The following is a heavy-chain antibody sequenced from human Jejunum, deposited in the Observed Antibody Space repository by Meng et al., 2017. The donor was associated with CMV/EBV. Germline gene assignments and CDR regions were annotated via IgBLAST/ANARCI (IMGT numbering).Heavy chain of an antibody. CDR3: ARAGYSSIGYSSSWPPGDFDS. V-gene: IGHV6-1*01. Sequence: WNWIRQSPSRGLERLGMTHYRSNWYNDYAASVKTRISINADTSKNQFSLQLNSVTPEDTAVYYCARAGYSSIGYSSSWPPGDFDSWGQGTLVTVSS. J-gene: IGHJ4*02. CDR2: THYRSNWYN. D-gene: IGHD6-13*01.